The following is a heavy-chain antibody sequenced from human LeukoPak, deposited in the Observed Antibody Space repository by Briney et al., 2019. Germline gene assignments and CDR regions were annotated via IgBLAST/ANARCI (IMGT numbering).Heavy chain of an antibody. CDR3: AARPDRGLGPLDF. CDR1: GFAFDEHG. Sequence: GGSLRLSCTASGFAFDEHGMSWVRQVPGKGLEWVSGINWSGGSTGYADPLRGRFTISRDNSKNTLYLEMSRLRADDTAVYFCAARPDRGLGPLDFWGQGTLVTVSS. V-gene: IGHV3-20*04. J-gene: IGHJ4*02. CDR2: INWSGGST.